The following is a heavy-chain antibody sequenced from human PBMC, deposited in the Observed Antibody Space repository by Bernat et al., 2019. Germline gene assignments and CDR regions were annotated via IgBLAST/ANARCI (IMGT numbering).Heavy chain of an antibody. CDR3: VRWGGDGKNFLNY. D-gene: IGHD3-16*01. V-gene: IGHV3-48*02. CDR1: GFNFNTYS. CDR2: INYIGSTI. J-gene: IGHJ4*02. Sequence: VELVESVGGFIQPGGSLRLSCAASGFNFNTYSMNWVRQAPGKGLEWVSYINYIGSTIYYADSVKGRFTISRDNARNSLYLQMSSLRDEDTAVYYCVRWGGDGKNFLNYWDQGTLVTGSS.